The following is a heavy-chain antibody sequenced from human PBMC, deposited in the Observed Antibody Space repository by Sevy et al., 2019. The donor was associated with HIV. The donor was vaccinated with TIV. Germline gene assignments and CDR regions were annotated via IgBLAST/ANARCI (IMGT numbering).Heavy chain of an antibody. CDR3: ARVGSSLEYFQH. CDR2: IKQDGSEK. Sequence: GRSLRRSCAASGFTFSSYWMSWVRQAPGKGLEWVANIKQDGSEKYYVDSVKGRFTISRDNAKNSLYLQMNSLRAEDTAVYYCARVGSSLEYFQHWGQGTLVTVSS. V-gene: IGHV3-7*01. CDR1: GFTFSSYW. D-gene: IGHD6-6*01. J-gene: IGHJ1*01.